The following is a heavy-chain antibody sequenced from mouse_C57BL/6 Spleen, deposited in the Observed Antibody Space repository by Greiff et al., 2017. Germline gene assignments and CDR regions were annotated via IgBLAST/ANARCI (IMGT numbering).Heavy chain of an antibody. D-gene: IGHD1-1*01. CDR1: GYTFTSYW. CDR2: IHPNSGST. Sequence: VQLQQSGAELVKPGASVKLSCKASGYTFTSYWMHWVKQRPGQGLEWIGMIHPNSGSTNYNEKFKSKATLTVDKSSSTAYMQLSSLTSEDSAVYYGARDGIITTVVPFAYWGQGTLVTVSA. V-gene: IGHV1-64*01. CDR3: ARDGIITTVVPFAY. J-gene: IGHJ3*01.